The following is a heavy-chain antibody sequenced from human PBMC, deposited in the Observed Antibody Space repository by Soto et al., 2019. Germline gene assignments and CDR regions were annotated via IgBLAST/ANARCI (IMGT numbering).Heavy chain of an antibody. V-gene: IGHV4-34*01. J-gene: IGHJ6*02. D-gene: IGHD6-19*01. Sequence: QVQLQQWGAGLLKASETLSLTCAVVGDSLRGQSWNWIRQSPGKGLEWIGEIDQSGGTNYNPSLKSRAIISDDTSKNQFSLTLTSVTAADTAVYHCAREDSYGWSGESLDVWGQGTTVTVSS. CDR3: AREDSYGWSGESLDV. CDR2: IDQSGGT. CDR1: GDSLRGQS.